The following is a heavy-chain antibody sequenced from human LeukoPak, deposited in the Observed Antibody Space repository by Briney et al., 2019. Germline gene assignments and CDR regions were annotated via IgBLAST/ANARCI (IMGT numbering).Heavy chain of an antibody. J-gene: IGHJ3*02. CDR1: GGTFSSYA. V-gene: IGHV1-69*04. D-gene: IGHD3-22*01. Sequence: ASVKVSCKASGGTFSSYAISWVRQAPEQGLEWMGRIIPILGIANYAQKFQGRVTITADKSTSTAYMELSSLRSEDTAVYYCARDLITMLGVDIWGQGTMVTVSS. CDR3: ARDLITMLGVDI. CDR2: IIPILGIA.